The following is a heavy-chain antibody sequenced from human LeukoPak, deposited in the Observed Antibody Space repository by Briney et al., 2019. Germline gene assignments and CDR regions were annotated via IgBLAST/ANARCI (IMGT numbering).Heavy chain of an antibody. J-gene: IGHJ4*02. CDR2: IYTSGST. CDR3: ARDSISDSSSPSRFDY. CDR1: GGSISSYY. V-gene: IGHV4-4*07. Sequence: PSETLSLTCTVSGGSISSYYWSWIRQPAGKGLEWIGRIYTSGSTNYNPSLKSRVTMSVDTSKNQFSLKLSSVTAADTAVYYCARDSISDSSSPSRFDYWGQGTLVTVSS. D-gene: IGHD6-6*01.